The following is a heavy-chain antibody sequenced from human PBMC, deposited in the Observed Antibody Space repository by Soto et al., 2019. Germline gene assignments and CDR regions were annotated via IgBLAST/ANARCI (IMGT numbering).Heavy chain of an antibody. CDR1: GLTFSTDE. V-gene: IGHV3-48*03. CDR3: VREGGSIAFDS. D-gene: IGHD1-1*01. Sequence: EVQLVASGGDLVPPGGSLRLSCAVSGLTFSTDEMNWVRQAPGKGLEWLAYISYTSTTIKYADSVKGRFAVSRDNAKKSLYLQMNNQTVEDTAIYDCVREGGSIAFDSWGQGTLVTVSS. J-gene: IGHJ4*02. CDR2: ISYTSTTI.